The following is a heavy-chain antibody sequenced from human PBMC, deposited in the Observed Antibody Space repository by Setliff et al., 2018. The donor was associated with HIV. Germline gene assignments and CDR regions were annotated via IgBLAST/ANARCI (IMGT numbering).Heavy chain of an antibody. Sequence: GGSLRLSCAASGFTFHTYTINWVRQAPGKGLEWVSYISSSSITTYYADSAKGRFIVSRDNAKSTLFLQMNSLRAEETAMYYCARTVDYKGLDTWGQGTMVTVSS. J-gene: IGHJ3*02. CDR3: ARTVDYKGLDT. V-gene: IGHV3-48*01. CDR2: ISSSSITT. D-gene: IGHD4-4*01. CDR1: GFTFHTYT.